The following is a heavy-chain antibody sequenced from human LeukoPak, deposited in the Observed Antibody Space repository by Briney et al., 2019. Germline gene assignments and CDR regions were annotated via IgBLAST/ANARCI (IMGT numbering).Heavy chain of an antibody. V-gene: IGHV1-2*02. Sequence: SVKVSCKASGYTFTGYYMHWVRQPPGQGIEWMGWINPNSGGTNNAKKFQGRVTMTRDTSISTAYMELSRLRSDYTSVYYCAALWVGYYDSSGYPTQFDDVFDIWGQGKMVTVSS. J-gene: IGHJ3*02. CDR1: GYTFTGYY. CDR2: INPNSGGT. D-gene: IGHD3-22*01. CDR3: AALWVGYYDSSGYPTQFDDVFDI.